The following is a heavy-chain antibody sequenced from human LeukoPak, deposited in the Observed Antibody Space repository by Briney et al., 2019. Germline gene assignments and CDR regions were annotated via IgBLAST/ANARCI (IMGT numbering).Heavy chain of an antibody. CDR3: GTVEGVSGTRRFAVVY. D-gene: IGHD1-1*01. V-gene: IGHV1-8*01. J-gene: IGHJ4*02. CDR1: GYTFTHYD. CDR2: MNPYNGDT. Sequence: GASVKVSCKTSGYTFTHYDIHWVRQAPGQGLEWMRWMNPYNGDTDIAQNFQGRVTMHRNSSISTAYMELSSLTYEDTAVYYCGTVEGVSGTRRFAVVYWGQGTLATVSS.